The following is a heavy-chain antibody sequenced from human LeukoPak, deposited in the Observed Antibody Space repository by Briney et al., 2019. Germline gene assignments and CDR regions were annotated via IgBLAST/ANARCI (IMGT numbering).Heavy chain of an antibody. D-gene: IGHD3-16*02. V-gene: IGHV5-51*01. Sequence: GESLKISCKGSGYSFTSYWIGWVRQMPGKGLEWMGIIYPGDSDTRYSPSFQGQVTISADKSISTAYLQWSSLKASDTAMYYCARPGDYDYVWGSYRYRDAFDIWGQGTMVTVSS. CDR2: IYPGDSDT. CDR3: ARPGDYDYVWGSYRYRDAFDI. CDR1: GYSFTSYW. J-gene: IGHJ3*02.